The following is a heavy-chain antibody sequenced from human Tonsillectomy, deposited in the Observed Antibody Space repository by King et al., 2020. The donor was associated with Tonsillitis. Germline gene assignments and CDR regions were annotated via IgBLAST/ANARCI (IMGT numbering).Heavy chain of an antibody. J-gene: IGHJ4*02. CDR3: ARAPRVQIQKFGDGESDYFDY. Sequence: VQLVESGAEVKKPGASVKVSCKASGYTFTSYYMHWVRQAPGQGLEWMGIINPSGGSTSYAQKFQGRVTMTRDTSTSTVYMELSSLRSEDTAVYYCARAPRVQIQKFGDGESDYFDYWGQGTLVTVSS. CDR2: INPSGGST. V-gene: IGHV1-46*01. D-gene: IGHD3-10*01. CDR1: GYTFTSYY.